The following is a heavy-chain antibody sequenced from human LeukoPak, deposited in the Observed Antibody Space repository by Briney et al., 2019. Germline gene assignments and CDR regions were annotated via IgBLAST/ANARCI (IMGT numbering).Heavy chain of an antibody. CDR1: GYTFTGYY. V-gene: IGHV1-2*02. Sequence: ASVKVSCKASGYTFTGYYMHWVRQAPGQGPEWMGWINPNTGDTTYAQKLQGRVTMTRDTSTSTAYLEVSRLKSDDTAVYYCAREKGRYSSSWFGSWGQGTLVSVSS. J-gene: IGHJ5*01. D-gene: IGHD6-13*01. CDR3: AREKGRYSSSWFGS. CDR2: INPNTGDT.